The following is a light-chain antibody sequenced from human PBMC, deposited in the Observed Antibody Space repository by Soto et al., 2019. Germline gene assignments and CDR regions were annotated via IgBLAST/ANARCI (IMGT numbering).Light chain of an antibody. J-gene: IGKJ1*01. V-gene: IGKV1-27*01. CDR2: EAS. CDR1: QGISNY. Sequence: DIQMTQSPSSLSASVGDSITITCRASQGISNYLAWYQQKPGKVPKLLIFEASTLQSGVPSRFSGSGSGTDFTLTISSLQPEDVATYYCQKYNSVPRTFGPGTKVEIK. CDR3: QKYNSVPRT.